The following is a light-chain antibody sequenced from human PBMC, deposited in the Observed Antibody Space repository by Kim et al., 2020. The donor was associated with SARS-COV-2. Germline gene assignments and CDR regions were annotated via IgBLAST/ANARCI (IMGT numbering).Light chain of an antibody. J-gene: IGKJ5*01. CDR3: QQYNDWPPIT. V-gene: IGKV3-15*01. Sequence: EIALTQSPATLSVSPGERATLSCRASQSIDSNLAWYQHQPGQAPRLVIWGASNRATGIPPRFSASGSGTDFTLTISNLQSEDFAVYYCQQYNDWPPITFGQGTRLEIK. CDR1: QSIDSN. CDR2: GAS.